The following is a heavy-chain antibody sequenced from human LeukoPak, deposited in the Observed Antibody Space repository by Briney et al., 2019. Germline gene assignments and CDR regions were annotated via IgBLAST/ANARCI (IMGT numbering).Heavy chain of an antibody. J-gene: IGHJ4*02. Sequence: SQTLSLTCAVSGGSISSGGYSWSWIRQPPGKGLEWIGYIYHSGSTYYNPSPKSRVTISVDRSKNQFSLKLSSVTAADTAVYYCARVDSSGYYFDYWGQGTLVTVSS. CDR1: GGSISSGGYS. CDR3: ARVDSSGYYFDY. D-gene: IGHD3-22*01. V-gene: IGHV4-30-2*01. CDR2: IYHSGST.